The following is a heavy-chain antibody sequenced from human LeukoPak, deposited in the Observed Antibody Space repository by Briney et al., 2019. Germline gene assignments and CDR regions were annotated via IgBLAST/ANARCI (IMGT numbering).Heavy chain of an antibody. CDR1: GFSLSTSGMR. V-gene: IGHV2-70*04. CDR3: ARRTSSSFYFDY. Sequence: SGPTLVNPTQTLTLTCTFSGFSLSTSGMRVSWIRRPPGKALEWLARIDWDDDKFYSTSLKTRLTISKDTSKNQVVLTMTNMDPVDTATYYCARRTSSSFYFDYWGQGTLVTVSS. J-gene: IGHJ4*02. D-gene: IGHD6-6*01. CDR2: IDWDDDK.